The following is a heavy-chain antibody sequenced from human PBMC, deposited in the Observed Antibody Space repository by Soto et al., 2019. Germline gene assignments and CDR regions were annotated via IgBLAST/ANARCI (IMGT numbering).Heavy chain of an antibody. D-gene: IGHD7-27*01. CDR3: ARGPNWGYRFDS. CDR2: LIPLFGTT. J-gene: IGHJ4*02. CDR1: GGTFSGHA. V-gene: IGHV1-69*06. Sequence: QVQLVQSGAEVKKPGSSVKVSCEASGGTFSGHAISWVRQAPGQGPEWMGGLIPLFGTTQHAQNFRDRLTITADKSTSTAYMELTSLRFEDTAIYSCARGPNWGYRFDSWGQGTLVTVSS.